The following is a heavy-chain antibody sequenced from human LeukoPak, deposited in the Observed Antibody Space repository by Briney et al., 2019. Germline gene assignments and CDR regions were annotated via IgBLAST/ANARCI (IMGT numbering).Heavy chain of an antibody. CDR1: GFTFNTYG. J-gene: IGHJ4*02. D-gene: IGHD6-13*01. CDR2: ISGSGGST. V-gene: IGHV3-23*01. Sequence: GGSLRLSCAASGFTFNTYGMSWVRQAPGKGLEWVSAISGSGGSTYYADSVKGRFTIPRDNSKNTLYLQMNSLRAEDTAVYYCAKDQPSNWYAVRGTFDYWGQGTLVTVSS. CDR3: AKDQPSNWYAVRGTFDY.